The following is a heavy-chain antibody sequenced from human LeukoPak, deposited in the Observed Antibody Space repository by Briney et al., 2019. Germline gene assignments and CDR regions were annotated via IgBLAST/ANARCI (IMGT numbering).Heavy chain of an antibody. CDR3: ARVGYCSHGSCLRLDWYFDL. Sequence: SETLSLTCTVSGDSISSSYWSWIRQPPGKGLEWIGFFYNSGNTNYNPSLKSRVSISLDTSRNQFSLKLSSVTTADTAVYYCARVGYCSHGSCLRLDWYFDLWGRGTLVTVSS. CDR2: FYNSGNT. D-gene: IGHD2-15*01. V-gene: IGHV4-59*01. CDR1: GDSISSSY. J-gene: IGHJ2*01.